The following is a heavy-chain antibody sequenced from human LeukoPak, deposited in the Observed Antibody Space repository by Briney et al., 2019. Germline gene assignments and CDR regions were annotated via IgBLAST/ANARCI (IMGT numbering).Heavy chain of an antibody. CDR2: INHSGST. D-gene: IGHD2-21*02. CDR1: GGTFRGYY. Sequence: SETLSLTCVVYGGTFRGYYWSWIRQPPGKGLEWVGEINHSGSTNYNPSLKSRVTISVDTSKNQFSLKLSSVTAADTAVCYCARAEHIVVVTRGLYFDSWGQGTLVTVSS. CDR3: ARAEHIVVVTRGLYFDS. J-gene: IGHJ4*02. V-gene: IGHV4-34*01.